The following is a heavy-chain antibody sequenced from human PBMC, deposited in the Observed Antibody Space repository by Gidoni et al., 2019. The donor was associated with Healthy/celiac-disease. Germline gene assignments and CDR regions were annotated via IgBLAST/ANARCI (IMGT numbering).Heavy chain of an antibody. CDR1: GFTFGDYA. D-gene: IGHD2-8*01. CDR2: IRSKAYGGTT. Sequence: EVQLVASGGGLVQPGRSLRLSCTASGFTFGDYAMSWFRQAPGKGLEWVGCIRSKAYGGTTEYAASVKGRFTISRDDSKSIAYLQMNSLKTEDTAVYYCTSRGVYYYYYMDVWGKGTTVTVSS. V-gene: IGHV3-49*03. J-gene: IGHJ6*03. CDR3: TSRGVYYYYYMDV.